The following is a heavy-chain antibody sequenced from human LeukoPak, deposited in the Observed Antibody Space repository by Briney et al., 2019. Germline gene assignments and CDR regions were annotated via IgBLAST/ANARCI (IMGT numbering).Heavy chain of an antibody. CDR1: GGSISSGSYY. Sequence: SETLSLTRTVSGGSISSGSYYWSWIRQPAGKGLEWIGRIYTSGSTNYNPSLKSRVTISADTSKNQFSLKLSSVTAADTAVYYCARTPGSYDAFDIWGQGTMVTVSS. D-gene: IGHD1-26*01. CDR2: IYTSGST. V-gene: IGHV4-61*02. CDR3: ARTPGSYDAFDI. J-gene: IGHJ3*02.